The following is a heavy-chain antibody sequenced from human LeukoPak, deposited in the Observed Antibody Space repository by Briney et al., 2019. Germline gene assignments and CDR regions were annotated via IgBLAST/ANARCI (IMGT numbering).Heavy chain of an antibody. CDR3: ASTGALFNDY. Sequence: GGSLRLSCAASGFTFSDYYMSWIRQAPGKGLEWVSVIYSGGSTYYADSVKGRFTISRDNSKNTLYLQMNSLRAEDTAVYYCASTGALFNDYWGQGTLVTVSS. CDR2: IYSGGST. CDR1: GFTFSDYY. J-gene: IGHJ4*02. D-gene: IGHD3-10*01. V-gene: IGHV3-53*01.